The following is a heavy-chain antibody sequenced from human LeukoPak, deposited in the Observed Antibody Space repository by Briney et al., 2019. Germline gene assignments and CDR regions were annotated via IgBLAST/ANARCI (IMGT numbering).Heavy chain of an antibody. J-gene: IGHJ4*02. CDR1: GGSISSSSYY. CDR2: ISHTGNT. Sequence: SETLFLTCTVSGGSISSSSYYWGWIRQPPGKGLEWLGEISHTGNTHYNPSLKSRVTVSVDISADMSTTRVSLNLKSVTAADMAIYYCARGPGHSFKYWGQGTRVTVSS. V-gene: IGHV4-39*07. CDR3: ARGPGHSFKY. D-gene: IGHD1-1*01.